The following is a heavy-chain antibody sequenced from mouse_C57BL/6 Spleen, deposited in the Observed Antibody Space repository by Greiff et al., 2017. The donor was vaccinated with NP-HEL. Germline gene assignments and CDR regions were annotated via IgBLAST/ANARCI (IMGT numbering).Heavy chain of an antibody. CDR1: GFTFSSYA. CDR3: TRDGHYYGNYYAMDY. CDR2: ISSGGDYI. Sequence: EVQVVESGEGLVKPGGSLKLSCAASGFTFSSYAMSWVRQTPEKRLEWVAYISSGGDYIYYADTVKGRFTISRGNARNTLYLQMSSLKSEDTAMYYCTRDGHYYGNYYAMDYWGQGTSVTVSS. J-gene: IGHJ4*01. D-gene: IGHD1-1*01. V-gene: IGHV5-9-1*02.